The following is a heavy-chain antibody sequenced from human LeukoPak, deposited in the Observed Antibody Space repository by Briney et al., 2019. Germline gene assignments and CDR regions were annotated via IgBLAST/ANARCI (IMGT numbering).Heavy chain of an antibody. D-gene: IGHD5-18*01. Sequence: SETLSLTCAVYGGSFSGYYWSWIRQPPGKGLEWIGEINHSGSTNYNPSLKSRVTISVDTSKNQFSLKLSSVTAADTAVYYCARGRRSLWLNDYWGQGTLVTVSS. V-gene: IGHV4-34*01. J-gene: IGHJ4*02. CDR1: GGSFSGYY. CDR2: INHSGST. CDR3: ARGRRSLWLNDY.